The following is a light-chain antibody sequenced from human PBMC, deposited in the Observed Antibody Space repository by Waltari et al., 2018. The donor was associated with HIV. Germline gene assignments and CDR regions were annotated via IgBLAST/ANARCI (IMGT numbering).Light chain of an antibody. CDR3: CSYSSSGTVL. CDR1: SNDVGGFNY. Sequence: HSVLTQPASMSGSLGQSITIPCLGCSNDVGGFNYLSWYQQSPDKAPRLVIYDVSNRPSGVSGRFSGSKSGSAASLTISGLQPEDEADYYCCSYSSSGTVLFGGGTRLTVL. CDR2: DVS. V-gene: IGLV2-14*03. J-gene: IGLJ2*01.